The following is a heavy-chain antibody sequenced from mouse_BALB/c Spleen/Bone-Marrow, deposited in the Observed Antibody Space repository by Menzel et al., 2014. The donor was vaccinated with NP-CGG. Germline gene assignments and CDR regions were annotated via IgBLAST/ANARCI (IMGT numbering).Heavy chain of an antibody. V-gene: IGHV5-6-3*01. J-gene: IGHJ2*01. CDR2: INSNGGST. CDR3: ARDSNDY. Sequence: EVKLVESGGGLVQPGGSLKLSCAASGFTFSSYGMSWVRQTPDKRLELVATINSNGGSTYYPDSVKGRFTTSRDNAKNTLYLQMSSLKSEDTAMYYCARDSNDYWGQGTTLTVSS. CDR1: GFTFSSYG.